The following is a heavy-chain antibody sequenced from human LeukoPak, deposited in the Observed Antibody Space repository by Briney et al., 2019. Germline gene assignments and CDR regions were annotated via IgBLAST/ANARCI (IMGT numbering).Heavy chain of an antibody. D-gene: IGHD6-13*01. CDR2: ISPSGGST. CDR3: ARDSYSSSWGRLMDV. V-gene: IGHV1-46*01. CDR1: GYTFTSNY. J-gene: IGHJ6*03. Sequence: ASVKVSCKAFGYTFTSNYMHWVRQAPGQGPEWMGVISPSGGSTTYAQKFQGRVTLTRDMSTSTDYLELSSLRSEDTAVYYCARDSYSSSWGRLMDVWGKGTTVTVSS.